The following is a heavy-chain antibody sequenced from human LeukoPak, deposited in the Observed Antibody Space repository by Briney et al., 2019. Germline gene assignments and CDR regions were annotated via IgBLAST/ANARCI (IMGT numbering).Heavy chain of an antibody. CDR1: GYSFTSYW. Sequence: GESLKISCKGSGYSFTSYWIGWVRQMPGKGLEWMGIIYPGGSDTRYSPSFQGQVTISADKSINTAYLQWSSLKASDTAIYYCARLLRLGRNSFDPWGQGTLVTVSS. CDR3: ARLLRLGRNSFDP. J-gene: IGHJ5*02. D-gene: IGHD6-19*01. V-gene: IGHV5-51*01. CDR2: IYPGGSDT.